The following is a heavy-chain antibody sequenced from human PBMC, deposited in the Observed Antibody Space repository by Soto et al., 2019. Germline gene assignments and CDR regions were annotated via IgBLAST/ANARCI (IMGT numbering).Heavy chain of an antibody. D-gene: IGHD2-2*01. J-gene: IGHJ4*02. CDR3: ARGGVYCSSTSCYGRSFDY. V-gene: IGHV3-53*04. CDR1: GFTVSSNN. CDR2: IYSGGST. Sequence: EVQLVESGGGLVQPGGSLRLSCAASGFTVSSNNMSWVRQAPGKALEWVSVIYSGGSTYYADSVKGRFTISRHNSKNTLYLQMNSLRAEDTAVYYCARGGVYCSSTSCYGRSFDYWGQGTLVTVSS.